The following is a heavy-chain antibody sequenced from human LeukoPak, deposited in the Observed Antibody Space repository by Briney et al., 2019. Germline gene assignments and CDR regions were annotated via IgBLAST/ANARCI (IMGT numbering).Heavy chain of an antibody. CDR1: GGSISSSSYY. CDR3: ATHIVVVPAAMPLEFDP. V-gene: IGHV4-39*01. J-gene: IGHJ5*02. Sequence: PSETLSLTCTVSGGSISSSSYYWGWIRQPPGKGLEWIGSIYYSGSTYYNPSLKSRVTISVDTSKNQFSLKLSSVTAADTAVYYCATHIVVVPAAMPLEFDPWGQGTLVTVSS. D-gene: IGHD2-2*01. CDR2: IYYSGST.